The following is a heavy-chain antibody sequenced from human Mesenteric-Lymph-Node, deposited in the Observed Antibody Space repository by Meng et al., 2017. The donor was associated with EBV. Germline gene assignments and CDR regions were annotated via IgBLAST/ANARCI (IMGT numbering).Heavy chain of an antibody. V-gene: IGHV4-39*07. CDR1: GGSISSSSYY. CDR2: IYYSGST. Sequence: QAQLQESGPGMVKPSETLSLTCTVSGGSISSSSYYWGWIRQPPGKGLEWIGSIYYSGSTYYNPSLKSRVTISVDTSKNQFSLKLSSVTAADTAVYYCATSSLTVDYWGQGTLVTVSS. J-gene: IGHJ4*02. CDR3: ATSSLTVDY.